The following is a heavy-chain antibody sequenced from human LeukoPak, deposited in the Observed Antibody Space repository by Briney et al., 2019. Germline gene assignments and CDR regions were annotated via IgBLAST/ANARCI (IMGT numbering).Heavy chain of an antibody. D-gene: IGHD4-17*01. CDR2: IYYSGST. CDR1: GGSISSSSYS. V-gene: IGHV4-39*01. Sequence: SETLSLTCTVSGGSISSSSYSWGWIRQPPGKGLEWIGSIYYSGSTYYNPSLKSRVTISVDTSKNQFSLKLSSVTAADTAVYYCARLRRMTTVVLFDYWGQGTLVTVSS. CDR3: ARLRRMTTVVLFDY. J-gene: IGHJ4*02.